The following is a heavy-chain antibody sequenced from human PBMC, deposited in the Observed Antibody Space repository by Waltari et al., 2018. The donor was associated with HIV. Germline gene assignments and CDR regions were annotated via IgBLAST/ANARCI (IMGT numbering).Heavy chain of an antibody. V-gene: IGHV7-4-1*02. Sequence: QVLLVQSGSELKKPGASVKISCKASGYTFTSSSINWVRQAPGQGLEWMGWINTNTGNPMYAPGFTGRFVFSLDTSVNTAYLEISGLTTEDTAVYYCVRDSGRGRAFDFWGQGTMVSVLS. J-gene: IGHJ3*01. D-gene: IGHD6-25*01. CDR2: INTNTGNP. CDR3: VRDSGRGRAFDF. CDR1: GYTFTSSS.